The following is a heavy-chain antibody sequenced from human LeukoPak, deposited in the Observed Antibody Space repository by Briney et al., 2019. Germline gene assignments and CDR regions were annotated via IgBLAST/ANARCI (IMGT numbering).Heavy chain of an antibody. Sequence: SVKVSYKASGGTFSSYAISWVRQAPGQGLEWMGGIIPIFGTANYAQKFQGRVTITTDESTSTAYMELSSLRSEDTAVYYCARSRGYCSSTSCLLPPDYYYYYMDVWGKGTTVTVSS. D-gene: IGHD2-2*01. J-gene: IGHJ6*03. CDR1: GGTFSSYA. CDR3: ARSRGYCSSTSCLLPPDYYYYYMDV. CDR2: IIPIFGTA. V-gene: IGHV1-69*05.